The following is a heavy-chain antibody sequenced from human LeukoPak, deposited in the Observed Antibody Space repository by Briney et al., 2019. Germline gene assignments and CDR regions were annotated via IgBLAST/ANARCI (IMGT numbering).Heavy chain of an antibody. D-gene: IGHD3-3*01. Sequence: PGGSLRLSCAASGFTVSSTYMSWVRQAPGKGLEWVSSISSGSSYIFHADSVKGRFTISRDNANNSLYLQMNSLRAEDTAVYYCAREISYDLTYGMDVWGQGTTVTVSS. CDR2: ISSGSSYI. J-gene: IGHJ6*02. CDR1: GFTVSSTY. V-gene: IGHV3-21*01. CDR3: AREISYDLTYGMDV.